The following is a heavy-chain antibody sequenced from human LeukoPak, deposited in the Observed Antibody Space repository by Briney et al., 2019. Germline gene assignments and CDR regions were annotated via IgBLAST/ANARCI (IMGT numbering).Heavy chain of an antibody. J-gene: IGHJ4*02. V-gene: IGHV3-23*01. CDR1: GFTFSSYA. CDR2: ISGSGGST. Sequence: GGSLRLSCAASGFTFSSYAMSWVRQAPGKGLEWVSAISGSGGSTYYADSVKGRFSISRDNSKNTLYLQMNSLRAEDTAVYYCAKPSGSYDNFDYWGQGTLVTVSS. CDR3: AKPSGSYDNFDY. D-gene: IGHD1-26*01.